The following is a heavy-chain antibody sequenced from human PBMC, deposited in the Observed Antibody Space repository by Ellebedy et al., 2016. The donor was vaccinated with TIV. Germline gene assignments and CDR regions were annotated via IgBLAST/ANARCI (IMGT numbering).Heavy chain of an antibody. J-gene: IGHJ4*02. D-gene: IGHD5-18*01. CDR2: ISGSGGST. CDR3: AKDFVGRTPDTAMPDFDY. V-gene: IGHV3-23*01. Sequence: GESLKISCAASGFTFSSYAMSWVRQAPGKGLEWVSAISGSGGSTYYADSVKGRFTISRDNSKNTLYLQMNSLRAEDTAVYYCAKDFVGRTPDTAMPDFDYWGQGTLVTVSS. CDR1: GFTFSSYA.